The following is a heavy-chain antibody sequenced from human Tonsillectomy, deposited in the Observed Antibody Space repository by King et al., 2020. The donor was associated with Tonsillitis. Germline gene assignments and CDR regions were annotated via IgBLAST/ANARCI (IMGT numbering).Heavy chain of an antibody. CDR3: ARLPNVGYCSGGSCDGYSYGMAV. V-gene: IGHV4-59*08. CDR1: GGSISSDY. D-gene: IGHD2-15*01. CDR2: IYYSGST. Sequence: VQLQESGPGLVKPSETLSLTCTVAGGSISSDYWSWIRQPPGKGLEWLGYIYYSGSTNYNPSLKSRVTISVDTSKNQLSLKLSSVTAADMAVYYCARLPNVGYCSGGSCDGYSYGMAVWGHGTTVTVSS. J-gene: IGHJ6*02.